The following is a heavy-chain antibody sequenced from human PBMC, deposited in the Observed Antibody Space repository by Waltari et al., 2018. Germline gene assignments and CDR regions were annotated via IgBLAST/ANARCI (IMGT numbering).Heavy chain of an antibody. J-gene: IGHJ4*02. CDR2: VHHRGKT. V-gene: IGHV4-4*02. D-gene: IGHD2-2*01. CDR3: AGDRAIGLFFDY. Sequence: QVQLQESGQGLVKPSGTLSLTCAVSGDSVSGNYWWSWVRQSPEKGLEWIGQVHHRGKTHYNPSIQSRVTISVDSPKNHFSLTLKSVTAADTAVYYCAGDRAIGLFFDYWGRGTLVTVSS. CDR1: GDSVSGNYW.